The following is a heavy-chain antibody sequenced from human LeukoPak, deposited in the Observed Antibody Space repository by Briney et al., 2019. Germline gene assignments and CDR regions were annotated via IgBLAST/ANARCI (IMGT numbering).Heavy chain of an antibody. J-gene: IGHJ3*02. CDR1: GFTFSSYW. CDR2: IKQDGSEK. Sequence: GGSLRLSCVASGFTFSSYWMSWVRQAPGKGLEWLANIKQDGSEKYYVDSVKGRFTISRDNAKNSLYLQMNSLRAGDTAVYYCARDPGIAPRNDAFDIWGQGTMVTVSS. D-gene: IGHD6-13*01. CDR3: ARDPGIAPRNDAFDI. V-gene: IGHV3-7*01.